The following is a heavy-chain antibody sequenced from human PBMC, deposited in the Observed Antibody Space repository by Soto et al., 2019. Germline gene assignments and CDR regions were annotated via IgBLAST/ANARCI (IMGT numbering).Heavy chain of an antibody. J-gene: IGHJ6*02. CDR1: GFTFSSYA. V-gene: IGHV3-30-3*01. CDR2: ISYDGSNK. D-gene: IGHD6-13*01. Sequence: QVQLVESGGGVVQPGRSLRLSCAASGFTFSSYAMHWVRQAPGKGLEWVAVISYDGSNKYYADSVKGRFTISRDNSKNTLYLQMNSPRAEDTAVYYCARDRGYIGLTRYYYGMDVWGQGTTVTVSS. CDR3: ARDRGYIGLTRYYYGMDV.